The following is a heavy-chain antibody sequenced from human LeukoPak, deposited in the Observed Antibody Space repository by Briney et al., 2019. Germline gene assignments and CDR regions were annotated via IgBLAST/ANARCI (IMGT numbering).Heavy chain of an antibody. Sequence: ASVKVSCKTFGYTFTTYYIHWMRQAPGQGLEWMGWINPNSGYTKYAQKFQGRVTMTRDTSISTVSVELSRLRSDDTAVFYCARCPDSAVNYPFDYWGQGTLVTVSS. D-gene: IGHD3-22*01. CDR3: ARCPDSAVNYPFDY. CDR1: GYTFTTYY. V-gene: IGHV1-2*02. J-gene: IGHJ4*02. CDR2: INPNSGYT.